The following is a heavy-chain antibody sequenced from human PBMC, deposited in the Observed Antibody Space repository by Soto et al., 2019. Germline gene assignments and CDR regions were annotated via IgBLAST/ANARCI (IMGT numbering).Heavy chain of an antibody. V-gene: IGHV3-30*18. CDR2: ISYDGEKE. Sequence: ESGGGVVQPGSSLRLSCAASGFAFRSFGMNWVRQSPGKGLEWVALISYDGEKEYYADSVKGRFTISRDNSDNTLFLRMSSLTSDDSGVYFCAKAGFTVSGVGFDPWGQGTRVTVSS. J-gene: IGHJ5*02. CDR1: GFAFRSFG. D-gene: IGHD3-3*01. CDR3: AKAGFTVSGVGFDP.